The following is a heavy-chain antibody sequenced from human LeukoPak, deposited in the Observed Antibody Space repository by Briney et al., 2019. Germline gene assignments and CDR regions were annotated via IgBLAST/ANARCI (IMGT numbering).Heavy chain of an antibody. V-gene: IGHV3-20*04. CDR2: INWNGGST. D-gene: IGHD3-16*02. CDR1: GFTFSNYA. CDR3: ARVVGYYYMDV. J-gene: IGHJ6*03. Sequence: PGGSLRVSCAASGFTFSNYAMSWVRQAPGQGLEWVSGINWNGGSTGYADSVKGRFTISRDNAKNSLYLQMNSLRAEDTALYYCARVVGYYYMDVWGKGTTVTVPS.